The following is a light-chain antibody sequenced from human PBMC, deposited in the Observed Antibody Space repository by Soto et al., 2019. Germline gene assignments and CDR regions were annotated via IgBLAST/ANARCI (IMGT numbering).Light chain of an antibody. J-gene: IGLJ1*01. CDR3: CSYAGSIYV. CDR2: DVS. Sequence: QSALTQPRSVSGSPGQSVTISCTGTSSDVGGYNHVSWYQQHPGKAPKLMIYDVSKRPSGVPDRFSCSKSGNTASLTISGLQAEDEADYYCCSYAGSIYVFGTGTKGTVL. V-gene: IGLV2-11*01. CDR1: SSDVGGYNH.